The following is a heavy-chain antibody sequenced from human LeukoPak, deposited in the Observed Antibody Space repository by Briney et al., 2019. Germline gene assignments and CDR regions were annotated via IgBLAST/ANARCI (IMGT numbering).Heavy chain of an antibody. CDR3: AKEVDLDGY. CDR1: GFTFMNYA. Sequence: GESLRLSCAASGFTFMNYAMSWVRQAPGKGLEWVSAISGGGYSTYYADSVKGRFTISRDNSKNTLYLQMNSLRAEDTAVYYCAKEVDLDGYWGQGTLVTVSS. V-gene: IGHV3-23*01. D-gene: IGHD4-17*01. J-gene: IGHJ4*02. CDR2: ISGGGYST.